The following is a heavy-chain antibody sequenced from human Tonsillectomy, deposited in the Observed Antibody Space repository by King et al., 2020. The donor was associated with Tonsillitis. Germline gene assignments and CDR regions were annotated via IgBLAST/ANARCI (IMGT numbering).Heavy chain of an antibody. V-gene: IGHV3-21*01. CDR2: ISSSSRYI. Sequence: VQLVESWGGLVKPGGSLRLSCAASGFTFSSYNMHWVRQAPGKGLEWVSFISSSSRYIYYADSVKGRFTISRDNAKNSLYVEMNSLRAEDTAVYYCARRRPVNELRFVEWPKGNDAFTVGGQGTRVTVSS. J-gene: IGHJ3*01. CDR1: GFTFSSYN. CDR3: ARRRPVNELRFVEWPKGNDAFTV. D-gene: IGHD3-3*01.